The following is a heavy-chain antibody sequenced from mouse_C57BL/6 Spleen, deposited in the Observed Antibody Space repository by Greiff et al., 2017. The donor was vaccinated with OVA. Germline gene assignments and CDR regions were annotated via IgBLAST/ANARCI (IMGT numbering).Heavy chain of an antibody. D-gene: IGHD1-1*01. V-gene: IGHV1-82*01. J-gene: IGHJ1*03. Sequence: VKLMESGPELVKPGASVKISCKASGYAFSSSWMNWVKQRPGKGLEWIGRIYPGDGDTNYNGKFKGKATLTADKSSSTAYMQLSSLTSEDSAVYFCARRVGGSSYGYFDVWGTGTTVTVSS. CDR2: IYPGDGDT. CDR3: ARRVGGSSYGYFDV. CDR1: GYAFSSSW.